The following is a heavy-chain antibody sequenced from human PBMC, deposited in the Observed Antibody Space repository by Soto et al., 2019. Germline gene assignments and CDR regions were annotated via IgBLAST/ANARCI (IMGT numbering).Heavy chain of an antibody. D-gene: IGHD2-2*01. Sequence: ASVKVSCKASGYTFTGYYMHWVRQAPGQGLEWMGWINPNSGGTNYAQKFQGRVTMTRDTSISTAYMELSRLRSDDTAVYYCARGYCSSTSCYLDYYYYDMDVWGQGTTVTVSS. V-gene: IGHV1-2*02. CDR3: ARGYCSSTSCYLDYYYYDMDV. CDR2: INPNSGGT. CDR1: GYTFTGYY. J-gene: IGHJ6*02.